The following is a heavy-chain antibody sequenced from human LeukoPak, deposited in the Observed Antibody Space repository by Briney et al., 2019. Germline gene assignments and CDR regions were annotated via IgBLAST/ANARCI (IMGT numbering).Heavy chain of an antibody. D-gene: IGHD4-23*01. V-gene: IGHV3-74*01. J-gene: IGHJ4*02. CDR2: INTDGSST. Sequence: GGSLRLSCAASGFTFSSYWMHWVRQAPGKGLVWVSRINTDGSSTSYADSAKGRFTISRDNAENSVYLQMNSLRAEDTAVYYCLRVETYAYYDSWGQGTLVTVSS. CDR1: GFTFSSYW. CDR3: LRVETYAYYDS.